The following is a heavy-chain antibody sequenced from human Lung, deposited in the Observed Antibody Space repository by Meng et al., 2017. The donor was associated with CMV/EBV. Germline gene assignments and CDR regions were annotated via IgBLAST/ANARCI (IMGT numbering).Heavy chain of an antibody. CDR2: INPSGGST. J-gene: IGHJ1*01. CDR3: ARLYCSSTSCYTAGYFQH. CDR1: GYTFTSYY. Sequence: ASVKVSXKASGYTFTSYYMHWVRQAPGQGLERMGIINPSGGSTSYAQKFQGRVTMTRDTSTSTVYMELSSLRSEDTAVYYCARLYCSSTSCYTAGYFQHWGQGTLVTVSS. D-gene: IGHD2-2*02. V-gene: IGHV1-46*01.